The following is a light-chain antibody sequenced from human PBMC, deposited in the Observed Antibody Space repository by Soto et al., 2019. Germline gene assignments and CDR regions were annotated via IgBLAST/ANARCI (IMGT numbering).Light chain of an antibody. Sequence: DIQMTQSPSTLSASVGDGVTITCRASQSISVWLAWYQQKPGKDPNLLIYQASRLESGVPSRFSGSGSGTEFTLTISSMQPEEFATDYCRQHQTYSTCCQGTKVEIK. CDR2: QAS. V-gene: IGKV1-5*03. CDR3: RQHQTYST. J-gene: IGKJ1*01. CDR1: QSISVW.